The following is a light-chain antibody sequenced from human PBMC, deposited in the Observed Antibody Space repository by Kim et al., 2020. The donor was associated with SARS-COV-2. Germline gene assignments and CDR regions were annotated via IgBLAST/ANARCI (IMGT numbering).Light chain of an antibody. CDR1: SSDVGGYNY. Sequence: QSALTQPPSASGSPGQSVTISCTGTSSDVGGYNYVSWYQQHPGQAPKLMIYEVSKRPSGVPDRFSGSKSGNTASLTVSGLQAEDEVDYYCSSYAGSKNVFGTGTKVTVL. CDR3: SSYAGSKNV. V-gene: IGLV2-8*01. J-gene: IGLJ1*01. CDR2: EVS.